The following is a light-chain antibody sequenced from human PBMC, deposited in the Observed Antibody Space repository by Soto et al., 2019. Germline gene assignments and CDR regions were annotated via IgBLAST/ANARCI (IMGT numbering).Light chain of an antibody. V-gene: IGLV2-14*01. J-gene: IGLJ1*01. Sequence: QSVLTQPASVSGFPGQSITISCTGTSSDVGNYNYVSWYQQHPGKAPRLMIYEVNNRPSGVSNRFSGSKSGNTASLTISGLQAEDEADYYCSSYTSSSTLLYVFGTGTKVTVL. CDR3: SSYTSSSTLLYV. CDR2: EVN. CDR1: SSDVGNYNY.